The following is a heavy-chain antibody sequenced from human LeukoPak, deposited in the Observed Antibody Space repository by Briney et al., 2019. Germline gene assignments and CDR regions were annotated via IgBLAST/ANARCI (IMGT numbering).Heavy chain of an antibody. V-gene: IGHV3-74*01. D-gene: IGHD2-15*01. Sequence: GGSLRLSCTASGFTLSSYWMHWVRQVPGKGLVWVSRINSAGISTNYADSVKGRFTISRDNSKNTLYLQMNSLEAEDAAVYYCARGDRGTGQHFDYWGQGTLVTVS. CDR3: ARGDRGTGQHFDY. CDR2: INSAGIST. CDR1: GFTLSSYW. J-gene: IGHJ4*02.